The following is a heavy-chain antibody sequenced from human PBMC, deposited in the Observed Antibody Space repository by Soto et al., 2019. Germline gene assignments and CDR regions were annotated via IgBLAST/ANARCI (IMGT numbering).Heavy chain of an antibody. CDR1: GGTFSSYA. CDR2: IIPIFGTA. V-gene: IGHV1-69*13. D-gene: IGHD5-12*01. Sequence: ASVKVSCKASGGTFSSYAISWVRQAPGQGLEWMGGIIPIFGTANYAQKFQGRVTITADESTSTAYMELSSLRSEDTAVYYCASSWESSIDGYNPGTTFDAFDIWGQGTMVTVSS. J-gene: IGHJ3*02. CDR3: ASSWESSIDGYNPGTTFDAFDI.